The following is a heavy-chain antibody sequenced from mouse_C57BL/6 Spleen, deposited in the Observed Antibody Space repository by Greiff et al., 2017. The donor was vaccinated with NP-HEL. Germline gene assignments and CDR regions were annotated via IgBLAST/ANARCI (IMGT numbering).Heavy chain of an antibody. D-gene: IGHD6-1*01. V-gene: IGHV5-16*01. Sequence: EVKLVESEGGLVQPGSSMKLSCTASGFTFSDYYMAWVRQVPEKGLEWVANINYDGSSTYYLDSLKSRFLISRDNAKNILYLQMRSLKSEDTATYYCAREHNYWYCEGWGTGTTVTVSS. J-gene: IGHJ1*03. CDR3: AREHNYWYCEG. CDR2: INYDGSST. CDR1: GFTFSDYY.